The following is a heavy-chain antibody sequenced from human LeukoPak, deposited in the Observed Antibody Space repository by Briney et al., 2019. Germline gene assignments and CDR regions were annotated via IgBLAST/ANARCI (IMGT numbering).Heavy chain of an antibody. Sequence: ASLKVSCKASGYTFTSYDINWVRQATGQGLEWMGWMNPNSGNTGYAQKFQGRVTMTRNTSISTAYMELSSLRSEDTAVYYCARALTFRPSIAAIWGQGTLVTVSS. D-gene: IGHD6-6*01. CDR1: GYTFTSYD. CDR2: MNPNSGNT. CDR3: ARALTFRPSIAAI. V-gene: IGHV1-8*01. J-gene: IGHJ4*02.